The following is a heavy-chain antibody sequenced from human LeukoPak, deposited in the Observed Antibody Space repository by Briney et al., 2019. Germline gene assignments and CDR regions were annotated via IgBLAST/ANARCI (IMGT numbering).Heavy chain of an antibody. J-gene: IGHJ4*02. V-gene: IGHV3-7*01. Sequence: GGSLRLSCAASGFTLSSYWMSWVRQVPGKGLEWVANIKQDGREKYYVDSVKGRFTHSRDNAKNSLYLQMNSLRAEDTAVYYCARDPPDYWGQGTLVTVSS. CDR2: IKQDGREK. CDR1: GFTLSSYW. CDR3: ARDPPDY.